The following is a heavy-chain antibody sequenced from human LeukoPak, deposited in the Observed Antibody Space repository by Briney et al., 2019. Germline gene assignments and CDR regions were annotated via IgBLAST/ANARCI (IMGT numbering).Heavy chain of an antibody. J-gene: IGHJ4*02. CDR1: GFTFSSYG. D-gene: IGHD2/OR15-2a*01. Sequence: GGSLRLSCAASGFTFSSYGMHWVRQAPGKGLEWVAVIWYDGSNKYYADSVKGRFTISRDNSKNTLYLQMNSLRAEDTAVYYCAKSVGVLGRFHFDYWGQGTLVTVSS. CDR3: AKSVGVLGRFHFDY. CDR2: IWYDGSNK. V-gene: IGHV3-33*06.